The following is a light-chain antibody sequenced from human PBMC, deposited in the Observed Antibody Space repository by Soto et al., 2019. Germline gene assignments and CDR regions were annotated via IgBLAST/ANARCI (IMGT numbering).Light chain of an antibody. Sequence: DIQMTQSPSSLSASVGDRVTITCRASQDISNYLAWYQQKPGKVPKLLIYAASTLQSGVPSRFSGSGSGTDFTLTISSLQPEDVASYYCRKYNSAPWTFGQGTKVEIK. V-gene: IGKV1-27*01. CDR2: AAS. CDR3: RKYNSAPWT. CDR1: QDISNY. J-gene: IGKJ1*01.